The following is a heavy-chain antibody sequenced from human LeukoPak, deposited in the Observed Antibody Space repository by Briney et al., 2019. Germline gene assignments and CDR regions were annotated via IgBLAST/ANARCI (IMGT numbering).Heavy chain of an antibody. CDR3: ARGRGDQGTAGFDP. V-gene: IGHV3-33*01. J-gene: IGHJ5*02. CDR2: IWHDGSNK. Sequence: PGGSLRLSCAASGFTFSSYGMHWVRQAPGKGLEWVAVIWHDGSNKYYADSVKGRFTISRDNSKNTLYLQMNSLRAEDTAVYYCARGRGDQGTAGFDPWGQGTLVTVSS. CDR1: GFTFSSYG. D-gene: IGHD1/OR15-1a*01.